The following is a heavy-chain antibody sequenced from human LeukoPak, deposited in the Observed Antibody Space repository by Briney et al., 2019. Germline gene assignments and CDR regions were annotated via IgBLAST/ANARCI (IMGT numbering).Heavy chain of an antibody. V-gene: IGHV3-21*01. CDR1: GFIFGDYA. Sequence: GGSLRLSCAASGFIFGDYAMSWVRQAPGKGLEWVSSVSSSGKYIYYADSVEGRFTISRDNAKNSLYLQMNSLRAEDTAVYYCVREPFWSGYYSNLHFDYWGQGTLVTVSS. CDR2: VSSSGKYI. CDR3: VREPFWSGYYSNLHFDY. J-gene: IGHJ4*02. D-gene: IGHD3-3*01.